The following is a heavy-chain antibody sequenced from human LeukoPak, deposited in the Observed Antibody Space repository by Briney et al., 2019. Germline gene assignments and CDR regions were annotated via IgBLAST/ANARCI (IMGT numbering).Heavy chain of an antibody. CDR3: ARDLLDSGSYLTVDYFDY. V-gene: IGHV4-59*01. CDR1: GGSITSYH. J-gene: IGHJ4*02. CDR2: IYYSGST. D-gene: IGHD1-26*01. Sequence: SETLSLTCTISGGSITSYHWSWIRQPPGKGLEWIGYIYYSGSTNYNPSLKSRVTISVDTSKNQFSLNLRSVTAADTAVYYCARDLLDSGSYLTVDYFDYWGQGTLVTVSS.